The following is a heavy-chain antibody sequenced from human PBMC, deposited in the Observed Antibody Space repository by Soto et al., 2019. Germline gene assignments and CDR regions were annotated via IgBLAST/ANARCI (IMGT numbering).Heavy chain of an antibody. J-gene: IGHJ3*02. CDR3: ARQGVLKLKGYAFDI. V-gene: IGHV4-34*01. Sequence: TSETLSLTCAVYGGSFSGYYWSWIRQPPGKGLEWIGEINHSGSTNYNPSLKSRVTISVDTSKNQFSLKLSSVTAADTALYYCARQGVLKLKGYAFDIWGQGTMVTVSS. D-gene: IGHD1-1*01. CDR2: INHSGST. CDR1: GGSFSGYY.